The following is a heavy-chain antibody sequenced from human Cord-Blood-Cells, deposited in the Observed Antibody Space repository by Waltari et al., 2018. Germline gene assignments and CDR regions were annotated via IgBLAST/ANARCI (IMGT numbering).Heavy chain of an antibody. D-gene: IGHD4-17*01. Sequence: EVQLVESGGVLVKPGGSLRLSCAASGFTFSSYSMNWVRQASGKGLDWVSAISSSSSYIYYADAVKGRFTISRDNAKNSLYLQMNSLRAEDTAVYYCARKYNGDYYFDYWGQGTLVTVSS. V-gene: IGHV3-21*01. J-gene: IGHJ4*02. CDR3: ARKYNGDYYFDY. CDR1: GFTFSSYS. CDR2: ISSSSSYI.